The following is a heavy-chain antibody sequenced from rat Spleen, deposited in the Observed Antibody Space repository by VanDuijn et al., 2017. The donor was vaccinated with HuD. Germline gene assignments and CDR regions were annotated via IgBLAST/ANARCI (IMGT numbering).Heavy chain of an antibody. CDR3: ARHGYNSYFDY. V-gene: IGHV3-1*01. D-gene: IGHD1-9*01. Sequence: EVQLQESGPGLVKPSQSLPLTCSVTGYSITSNYWGWIRKFPGNKMEWMGYISYSGSTSYNPSLKSRISITRDTSKNQFFLQLNSVTTEDTATYYCARHGYNSYFDYWGQGVMVTVSS. CDR1: GYSITSNY. J-gene: IGHJ2*01. CDR2: ISYSGST.